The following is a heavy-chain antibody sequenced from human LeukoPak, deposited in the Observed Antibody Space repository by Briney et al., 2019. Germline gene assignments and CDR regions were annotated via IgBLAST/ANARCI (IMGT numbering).Heavy chain of an antibody. CDR2: NYYSGST. CDR1: GGSISSSSYY. J-gene: IGHJ5*02. CDR3: ARLGWFDP. Sequence: KPSETLSLTCTVSGGSISSSSYYWGWIRQPPGKGLEWIGSNYYSGSTYYNPSLKSRVTISVDTSKNQFSLKLSSVTAADTAVYYCARLGWFDPWGQGTLVTVSS. V-gene: IGHV4-39*01.